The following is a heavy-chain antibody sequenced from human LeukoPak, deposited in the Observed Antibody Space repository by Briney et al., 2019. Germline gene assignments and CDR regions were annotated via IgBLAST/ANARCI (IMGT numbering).Heavy chain of an antibody. CDR2: IEPDGSGK. D-gene: IGHD3-10*01. V-gene: IGHV3-7*01. Sequence: GGSLRLSCAASGFSFRDYWMSWVRQAPGRGLEWVADIEPDGSGKTYVDSVKGRFTISRDNAQQSLYLQMDTLTAEDTAVYYCVTSWVRQQRDFWGQGTLVTVSS. J-gene: IGHJ4*02. CDR3: VTSWVRQQRDF. CDR1: GFSFRDYW.